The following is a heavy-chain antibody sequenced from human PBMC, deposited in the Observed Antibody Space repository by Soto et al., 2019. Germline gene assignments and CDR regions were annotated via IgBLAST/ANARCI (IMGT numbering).Heavy chain of an antibody. D-gene: IGHD5-12*01. CDR3: ARGEMATIYYYYYGMDV. CDR1: GYTFTSYG. V-gene: IGHV1-69*13. Sequence: SVKVSCKASGYTFTSYGISWVRQAPGQGLEWVGGIIPIFGTANYAQKFQGRVTITADESTSTAYMELSSLRSEDTAVYYCARGEMATIYYYYYGMDVWGQGTTVTVSS. CDR2: IIPIFGTA. J-gene: IGHJ6*02.